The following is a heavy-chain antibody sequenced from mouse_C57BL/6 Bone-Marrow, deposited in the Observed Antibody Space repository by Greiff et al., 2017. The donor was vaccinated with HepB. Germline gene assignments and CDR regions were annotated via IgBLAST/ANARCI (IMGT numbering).Heavy chain of an antibody. CDR2: ISNGGGST. CDR1: GFTFSDYY. CDR3: ARLGDGNYLDY. V-gene: IGHV5-12*01. D-gene: IGHD2-1*01. Sequence: EVHLVESGGGLVQPGGSLKLSCAASGFTFSDYYMYWVRQTPEKRLEWVAYISNGGGSTYYPDTVKGRFTISRDNAKNTLYLQMSRLKSEDTAMYYCARLGDGNYLDYWGQGTTLTVSS. J-gene: IGHJ2*01.